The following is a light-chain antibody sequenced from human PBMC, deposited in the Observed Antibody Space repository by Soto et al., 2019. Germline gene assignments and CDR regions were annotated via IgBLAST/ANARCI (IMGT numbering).Light chain of an antibody. CDR2: DTT. V-gene: IGLV7-46*01. J-gene: IGLJ2*01. CDR1: DGPVTSNHY. Sequence: QAVVTQEPSLTVSPGGTVTLTCGSSDGPVTSNHYPYWYQQRPGQVPRTLIYDTTNRQSWAPARFAGSLVGVKAALTLSGAQPEDEADYYCLLAYSGGRVFGGGTKVTVL. CDR3: LLAYSGGRV.